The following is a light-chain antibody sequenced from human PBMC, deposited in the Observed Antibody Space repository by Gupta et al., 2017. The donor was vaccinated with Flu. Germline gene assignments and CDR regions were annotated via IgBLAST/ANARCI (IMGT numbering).Light chain of an antibody. CDR3: TSYTSSITYV. CDR2: EVS. V-gene: IGLV2-18*02. Sequence: QSALTQPPSVSGSPGPSVTISCTGTTSDIGTYNRVSWYQQPPGTAPKRMIYEVSKRPSGVPDRFSASKSGNSASLTISGLQCEDEADYYCTSYTSSITYVFGTGTKVTVL. J-gene: IGLJ1*01. CDR1: TSDIGTYNR.